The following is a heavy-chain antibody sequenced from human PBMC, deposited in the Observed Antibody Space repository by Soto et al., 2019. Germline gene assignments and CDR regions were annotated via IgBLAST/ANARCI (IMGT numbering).Heavy chain of an antibody. V-gene: IGHV3-30*18. CDR2: LSYDGSNK. D-gene: IGHD3-22*01. Sequence: QVQLVESGGGVVQPGRSLRLSCAASGFTFSSYGMHWVRQAPGKGLEWVAVLSYDGSNKYYADSVKGRFTISRDNSKKTLYLQMNSLRAEDTAVYYCAKEYYYESSGYGHWFDPWGQGTLVTVSS. CDR3: AKEYYYESSGYGHWFDP. J-gene: IGHJ5*02. CDR1: GFTFSSYG.